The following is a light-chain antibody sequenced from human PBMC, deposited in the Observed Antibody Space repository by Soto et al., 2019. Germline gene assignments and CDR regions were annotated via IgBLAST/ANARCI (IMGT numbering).Light chain of an antibody. Sequence: QSALTQPASVSGSPGQSITISCTGTSSDVGSYNLVSWYQQHPGKAPKLMIYEVSKRPSGVSNRFSGSKSGNTASLTISGLQDEDEAAYYCCSYAGSSTYSVFGTGTKLTVL. CDR1: SSDVGSYNL. CDR2: EVS. V-gene: IGLV2-23*02. J-gene: IGLJ1*01. CDR3: CSYAGSSTYSV.